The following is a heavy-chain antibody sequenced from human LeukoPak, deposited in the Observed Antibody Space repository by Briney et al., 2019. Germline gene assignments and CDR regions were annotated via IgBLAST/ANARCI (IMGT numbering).Heavy chain of an antibody. CDR1: GFTFSSYG. CDR2: IRYDGSNK. V-gene: IGHV3-30*02. CDR3: ARSIREEIVVVIGIDY. Sequence: GGSLRLSCAASGFTFSSYGMHWVRQAPGKGLEWVAFIRYDGSNKYYADSVKGRFTISRDNSKNTLYLQMSSLRAEDTAVYYCARSIREEIVVVIGIDYWGQGTLVTVSS. J-gene: IGHJ4*02. D-gene: IGHD3-22*01.